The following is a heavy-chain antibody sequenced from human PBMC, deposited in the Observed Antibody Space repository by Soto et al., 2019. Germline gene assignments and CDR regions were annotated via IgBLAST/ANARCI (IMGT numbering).Heavy chain of an antibody. CDR3: ARARQWELPFDY. CDR2: IYYSGST. Sequence: KPSETLSLTCTVSGGSISSGGYYWSWIRQHPGKGLEWIGYIYYSGSTYYNPSLKSRVTISVDTSKNQFSLKLSSVTAADTAVYYCARARQWELPFDYWGQGTLVTAPQ. CDR1: GGSISSGGYY. J-gene: IGHJ4*02. D-gene: IGHD1-26*01. V-gene: IGHV4-31*03.